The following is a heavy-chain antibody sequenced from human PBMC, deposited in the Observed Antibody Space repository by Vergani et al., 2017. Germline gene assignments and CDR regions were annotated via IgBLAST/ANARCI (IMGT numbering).Heavy chain of an antibody. J-gene: IGHJ4*02. V-gene: IGHV4-59*11. CDR3: ARDIGRSLDY. CDR2: IYYSGST. CDR1: GGSISSHY. Sequence: QVQLQESGPGLVKPSETLSLTCTVSGGSISSHYWSWIRQPPGKGLEWIGYIYYSGSTNYNPSLKSRVTISVDTSKNQCSLKLSSVTAADTAVYYCARDIGRSLDYWGQGTLVTVSS. D-gene: IGHD2-15*01.